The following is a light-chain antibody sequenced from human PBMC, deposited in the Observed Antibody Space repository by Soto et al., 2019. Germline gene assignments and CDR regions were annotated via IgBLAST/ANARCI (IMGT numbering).Light chain of an antibody. J-gene: IGKJ1*01. CDR3: QQYISWPVT. CDR2: GAS. Sequence: EIVMTQSPATLSVSPGERATLSCRASQSVSSNLAWYQQKPGQAPRLLIYGASTRATGIPARFSGSGSGTEFTLTISSLQSEDFAVYYCQQYISWPVTFGQGTKVDIK. CDR1: QSVSSN. V-gene: IGKV3-15*01.